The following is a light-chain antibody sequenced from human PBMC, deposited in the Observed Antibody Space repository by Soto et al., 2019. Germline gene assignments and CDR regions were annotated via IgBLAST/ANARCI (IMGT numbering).Light chain of an antibody. J-gene: IGKJ1*01. CDR1: QSIGEW. V-gene: IGKV1-5*03. CDR2: KAS. Sequence: DIQLTQSPSTLSASVGDRFTITCRAVQSIGEWLAWYQQKPGKATKLLIYKASTLESGVASRFRGSGSGTDFALIITSLQPDDFATYYCHQYNSYSPEWTFGQGTKVDIK. CDR3: HQYNSYSPEWT.